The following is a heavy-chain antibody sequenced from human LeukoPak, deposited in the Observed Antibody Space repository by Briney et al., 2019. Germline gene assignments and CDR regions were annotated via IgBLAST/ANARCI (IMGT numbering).Heavy chain of an antibody. CDR1: GFTFSSYS. D-gene: IGHD3-22*01. CDR2: ISSSSSYI. Sequence: GGSLRLSCAASGFTFSSYSMNWVRQAPGKGLEWVSSISSSSSYIYYADSVKGRFTISRDNAKNSLYLQMNSLRAEDTAVYYCARDTGLTLYYYDSSGYDYWGQGTLVTVSS. J-gene: IGHJ4*02. CDR3: ARDTGLTLYYYDSSGYDY. V-gene: IGHV3-21*01.